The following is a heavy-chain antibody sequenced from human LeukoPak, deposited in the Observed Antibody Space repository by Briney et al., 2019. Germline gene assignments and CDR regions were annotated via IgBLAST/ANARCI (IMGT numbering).Heavy chain of an antibody. CDR3: ARVHSNQRDGKKYYFDY. D-gene: IGHD4-11*01. J-gene: IGHJ4*02. CDR1: GGSISSYY. Sequence: SETLSLTCTVSGGSISSYYWSWIRQPAGKGLEWIGRIYTSGSTNYNPSLKSRVTMSVDTSKNQFSLKLSSVTAADTAVYYCARVHSNQRDGKKYYFDYWGQGTLVTVSS. CDR2: IYTSGST. V-gene: IGHV4-4*07.